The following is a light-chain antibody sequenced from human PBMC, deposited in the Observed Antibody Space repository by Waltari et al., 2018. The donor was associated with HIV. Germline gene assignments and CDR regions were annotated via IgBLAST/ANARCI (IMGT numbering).Light chain of an antibody. V-gene: IGKV3-15*01. Sequence: EVVMTQSPVPLSVSPGERATLYCRASQSISSNLAWYQQKPGQAPRLLLYEASTGATGVPARFIGSGFGTDFTLIITSLQFEDVAVYYCQQYNNWPRTFGQGTKVEF. CDR3: QQYNNWPRT. CDR2: EAS. CDR1: QSISSN. J-gene: IGKJ1*01.